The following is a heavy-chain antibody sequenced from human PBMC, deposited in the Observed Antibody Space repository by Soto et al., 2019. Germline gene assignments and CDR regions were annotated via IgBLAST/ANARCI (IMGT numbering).Heavy chain of an antibody. V-gene: IGHV4-30-4*01. CDR1: AGSIRSGDYY. J-gene: IGHJ4*02. Sequence: SETLSLTCTVSAGSIRSGDYYWTWIRQPPGKGLEWIGYIDHSGSAYYNPSLKSRATISIDTSNNQFSLKMTSVTAADTAVYYCAGELGTFYFDHWGQGTLVTVSS. CDR2: IDHSGSA. CDR3: AGELGTFYFDH. D-gene: IGHD7-27*01.